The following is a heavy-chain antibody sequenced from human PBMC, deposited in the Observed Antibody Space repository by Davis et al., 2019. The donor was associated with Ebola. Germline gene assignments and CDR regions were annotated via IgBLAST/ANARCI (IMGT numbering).Heavy chain of an antibody. Sequence: PGGSLRLSCAASGFTVNTNHMTWVRQAPGKGLEWVSFISNVGNTHYADSVKGRFTVSRDIAKNTLYLQMNSLRAEDTAVYYCAGEDDYSNDFWGQGTLVTVSS. CDR3: AGEDDYSNDF. V-gene: IGHV3-53*01. CDR2: ISNVGNT. J-gene: IGHJ4*02. D-gene: IGHD4-11*01. CDR1: GFTVNTNH.